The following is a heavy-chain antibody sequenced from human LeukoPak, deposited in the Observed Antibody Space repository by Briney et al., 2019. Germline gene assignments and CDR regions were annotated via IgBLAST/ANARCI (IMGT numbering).Heavy chain of an antibody. D-gene: IGHD3-3*01. Sequence: PGGSLRLSCPASGFTFSSYAMSWVRQAPARGLEWVSSLRGDGETFYGDSVKGRFTLSRDESRNTVYLQMNNLRVEDTAVYFCAKASWVSSADAVLWGQGTVVTVSS. V-gene: IGHV3-23*01. J-gene: IGHJ4*02. CDR2: LRGDGET. CDR3: AKASWVSSADAVL. CDR1: GFTFSSYA.